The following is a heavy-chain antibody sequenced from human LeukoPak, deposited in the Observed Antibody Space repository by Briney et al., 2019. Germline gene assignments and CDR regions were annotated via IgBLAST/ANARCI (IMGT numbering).Heavy chain of an antibody. V-gene: IGHV3-15*01. Sequence: PGGSLRLSCAASGFTFSSYAMSWVRQAPGKGLEWVGRIKSKTDGGTTDYAAPVKGRFTISRDDSKNTLYLQMNSLKTEDTAVYYCTTDWEVEMATITNYFDYWGQGTLVTVSS. CDR2: IKSKTDGGTT. J-gene: IGHJ4*02. CDR1: GFTFSSYA. CDR3: TTDWEVEMATITNYFDY. D-gene: IGHD5-24*01.